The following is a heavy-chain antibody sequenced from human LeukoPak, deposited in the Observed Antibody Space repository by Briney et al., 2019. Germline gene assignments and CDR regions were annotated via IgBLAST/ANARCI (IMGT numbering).Heavy chain of an antibody. V-gene: IGHV3-53*01. D-gene: IGHD3-10*01. CDR1: GLTVTTRY. J-gene: IGHJ4*02. CDR2: IYSGGST. CDR3: ARPSSGDLSEDY. Sequence: GGSLRLSCAASGLTVTTRYMSWVRQAPGKGLEWVSIIYSGGSTYYADSVKGRFTISKDDSKNTLYLQMNNLRVEDTAVYYCARPSSGDLSEDYWGQGTLVTVSS.